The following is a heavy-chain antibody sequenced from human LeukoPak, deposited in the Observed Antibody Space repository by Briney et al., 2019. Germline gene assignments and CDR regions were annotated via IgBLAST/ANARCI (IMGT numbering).Heavy chain of an antibody. J-gene: IGHJ4*02. D-gene: IGHD2-15*01. V-gene: IGHV1-2*02. CDR3: ARDRSGVVVVAARSLDY. CDR2: INPNSGGT. Sequence: GASVKVSCKASVYTFTGYYMHWVRQAPGQGLEWMGWINPNSGGTNYAQKFQGRVTMTRDTSISTAYMELSRLRSDDTAVYYCARDRSGVVVVAARSLDYWGQGTLVTVSS. CDR1: VYTFTGYY.